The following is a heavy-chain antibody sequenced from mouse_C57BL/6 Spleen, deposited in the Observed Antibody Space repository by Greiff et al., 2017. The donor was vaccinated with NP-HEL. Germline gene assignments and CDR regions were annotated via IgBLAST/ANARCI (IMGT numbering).Heavy chain of an antibody. J-gene: IGHJ3*01. Sequence: VQLVESGPGLVQPSQSLSITCTVSGFSLTSYGVHWVRQSPGKGLEWLGVIWSGGSTDYNAAFISRLSISKDNSKSQVFFKMNSLQADDTAIYYCARDYGSSWAWFAYWGQGTLVTVSA. D-gene: IGHD1-1*01. CDR3: ARDYGSSWAWFAY. CDR2: IWSGGST. V-gene: IGHV2-2*01. CDR1: GFSLTSYG.